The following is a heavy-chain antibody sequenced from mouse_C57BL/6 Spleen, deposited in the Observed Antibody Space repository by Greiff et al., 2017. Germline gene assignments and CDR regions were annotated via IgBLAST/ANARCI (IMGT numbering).Heavy chain of an antibody. D-gene: IGHD1-1*01. CDR2: IHPNSGST. CDR1: GYTFTSYW. V-gene: IGHV1-64*01. J-gene: IGHJ4*01. Sequence: VQLQQPGAELVKPGASVKLSCKASGYTFTSYWMPWVKQRPGQGLEWIGMIHPNSGSTNYNETFKSKATLTVDKSSSTAYMQLSSLTSEDSAVYYCARYGGRFYAMDYWGQGTSVTVSS. CDR3: ARYGGRFYAMDY.